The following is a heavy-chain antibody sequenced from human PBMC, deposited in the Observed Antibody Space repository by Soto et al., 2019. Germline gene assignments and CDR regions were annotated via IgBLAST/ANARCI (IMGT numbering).Heavy chain of an antibody. CDR2: IYYSGST. V-gene: IGHV4-39*01. D-gene: IGHD3-22*01. J-gene: IGHJ6*02. Sequence: SXTLSLTCTVSGGSMSSSSYYWCWIRQRPGKAPEWIGSIYYSGSTYYNPSLKSRVTISVDTSKNQFSLKLCSVTAADTAVYYCARRLYYDSSGFEGGGMDVWGQGTTVTVSS. CDR1: GGSMSSSSYY. CDR3: ARRLYYDSSGFEGGGMDV.